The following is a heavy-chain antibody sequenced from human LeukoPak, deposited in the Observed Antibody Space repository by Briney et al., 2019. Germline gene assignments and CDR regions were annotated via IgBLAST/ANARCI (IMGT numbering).Heavy chain of an antibody. CDR1: GFTFDDYT. V-gene: IGHV3-9*01. CDR3: AKPGATTGNYFDY. CDR2: ISWNSGSI. D-gene: IGHD1-26*01. Sequence: GRSLRLCCAASGFTFDDYTMHWVRQAPGKGLEWVSGISWNSGSIGYADSVKGRFTISRDNAKNSLYLQMNSLRAEDTAVYYCAKPGATTGNYFDYWGQGTLVTVSS. J-gene: IGHJ4*02.